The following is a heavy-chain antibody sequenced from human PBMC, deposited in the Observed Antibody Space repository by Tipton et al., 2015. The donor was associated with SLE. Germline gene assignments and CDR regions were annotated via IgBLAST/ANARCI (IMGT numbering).Heavy chain of an antibody. V-gene: IGHV4-59*01. Sequence: TLSLTCSVSGGSISSSSWSWIRQPPGKGLEWIGYISYSGRSNYNSSLKSRVAISLDTSKNQLSLSLTSVTAADTAVYYCARDMDGYGDPNLFDNWGQGTLVTVSS. J-gene: IGHJ4*02. D-gene: IGHD2-21*02. CDR2: ISYSGRS. CDR3: ARDMDGYGDPNLFDN. CDR1: GGSISSSS.